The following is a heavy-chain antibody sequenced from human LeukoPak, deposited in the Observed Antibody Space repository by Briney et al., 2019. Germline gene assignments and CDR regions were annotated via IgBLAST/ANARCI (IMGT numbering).Heavy chain of an antibody. D-gene: IGHD3-22*01. CDR3: AHSNWCGYYYDSSGCLDWFDP. Sequence: KKSGPTLVNPTQTLTLTCTFSGFSLSTSEVGVGWIRQPPGKALEWLALIYWNDDKRYWNDDKRYSPSLKSRLTITKDTSKNQVVLTMTNMDPVDTATYYCAHSNWCGYYYDSSGCLDWFDPWGQGTLVTVSS. CDR1: GFSLSTSEVG. CDR2: IYWNDDKRYWNDDK. V-gene: IGHV2-5*01. J-gene: IGHJ5*02.